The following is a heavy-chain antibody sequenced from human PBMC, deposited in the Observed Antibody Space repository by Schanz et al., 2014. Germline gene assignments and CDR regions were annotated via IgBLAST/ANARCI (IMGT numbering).Heavy chain of an antibody. CDR1: GFTFSSYA. CDR2: ISHSGGSK. CDR3: AKGMGYCSGGTCYDYYYYGLDV. J-gene: IGHJ6*02. V-gene: IGHV3-23*04. Sequence: EVHLVESGGGLVKRGGSLRLSCAASGFTFSSYAMSWVRQAPGKGLEWVSSISHSGGSKYYADSVKGRFTMSRDNSENTLYLQMNSLSADDTAVFYCAKGMGYCSGGTCYDYYYYGLDVWGQGTTVTVSS. D-gene: IGHD2-15*01.